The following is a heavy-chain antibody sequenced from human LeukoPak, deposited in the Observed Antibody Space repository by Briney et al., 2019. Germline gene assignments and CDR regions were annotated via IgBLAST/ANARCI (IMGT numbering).Heavy chain of an antibody. V-gene: IGHV3-30*03. Sequence: GGSLRLSCAASGFTFSSYGMHWVRQAPGKGLGWVAVISYDGSNKYYADSVKGRFTISRDNSKNTLYLQMNSLRAEDTAVYYCARGYCTGCAFDIWGQGTMVTVSS. D-gene: IGHD2-8*02. CDR3: ARGYCTGCAFDI. CDR2: ISYDGSNK. CDR1: GFTFSSYG. J-gene: IGHJ3*02.